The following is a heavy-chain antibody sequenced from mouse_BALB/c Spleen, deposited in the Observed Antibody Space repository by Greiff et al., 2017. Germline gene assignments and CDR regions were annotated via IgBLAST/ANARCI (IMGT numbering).Heavy chain of an antibody. J-gene: IGHJ2*01. CDR2: IYPGSGNT. V-gene: IGHV1-77*01. CDR3: ARNDSFDY. Sequence: QVQLQQSGAELARPGASVKLSCKASGYTFTDYYINWVKQRTGQGLEWIGEIYPGSGNTYYNEKFKGKATLTADKSSSTAYMQLSSLTSEDSAVYFCARNDSFDYWGQGTTLTVSS. D-gene: IGHD2-3*01. CDR1: GYTFTDYY.